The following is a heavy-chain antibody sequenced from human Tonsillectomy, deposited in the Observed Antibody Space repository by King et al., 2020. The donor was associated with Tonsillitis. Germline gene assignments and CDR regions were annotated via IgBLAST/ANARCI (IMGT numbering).Heavy chain of an antibody. V-gene: IGHV1-2*02. J-gene: IGHJ4*02. CDR2: INPYSGDT. D-gene: IGHD2-15*01. CDR1: GYTLTDDY. Sequence: QLVQSGAEVKKPGASVKVSCKASGYTLTDDYIHWVRQAPGQGLDWMGWINPYSGDTNYAQEFQGGVTMTRDKSISTAYMVLNRLTSDDTAVYYCARGRYCSGGSCYSHFDYWGQGTPVTVSS. CDR3: ARGRYCSGGSCYSHFDY.